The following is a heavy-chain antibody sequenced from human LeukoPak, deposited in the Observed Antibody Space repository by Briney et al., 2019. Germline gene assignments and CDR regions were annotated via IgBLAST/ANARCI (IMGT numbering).Heavy chain of an antibody. Sequence: GGSLRLSCEVSGFTFGSHAMYWVRQAPGKGLEWVAGIFGSGGSPHYADPVKGRFTISRDNSRNTVYLQINSLRAGDTAVYYCGKTTVGYSSGQKPAWPVDYWGQGTLVTVSS. J-gene: IGHJ4*02. V-gene: IGHV3-23*01. D-gene: IGHD5-18*01. CDR2: IFGSGGSP. CDR3: GKTTVGYSSGQKPAWPVDY. CDR1: GFTFGSHA.